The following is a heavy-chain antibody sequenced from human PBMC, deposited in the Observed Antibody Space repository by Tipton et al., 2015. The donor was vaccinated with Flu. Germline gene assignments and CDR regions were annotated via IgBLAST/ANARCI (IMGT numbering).Heavy chain of an antibody. CDR2: IFTSGRT. CDR1: GGSITSYS. CDR3: ARNLLPPPDPVFPTMGYYYYGLDV. Sequence: TLSLTCTVSGGSITSYSWSRIRQPAGKGLEWIGHIFTSGRTKYNPSLGSRVTMSFDTSKNQFSLKLASVTAADTAVYYCARNLLPPPDPVFPTMGYYYYGLDVWGRGTTVSVSS. V-gene: IGHV4-4*07. J-gene: IGHJ6*02. D-gene: IGHD1-14*01.